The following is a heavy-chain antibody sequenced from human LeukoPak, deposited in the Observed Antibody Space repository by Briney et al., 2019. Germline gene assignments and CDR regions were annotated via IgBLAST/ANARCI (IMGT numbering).Heavy chain of an antibody. D-gene: IGHD3-9*01. V-gene: IGHV3-21*01. J-gene: IGHJ3*02. CDR1: GFTFSSYS. CDR2: ISSSSSYI. CDR3: ASVILPGFDAFDI. Sequence: AAESLSLSCAASGFTFSSYSMNWVRKAPGKGLEWVSYISSSSSYIYYADSVKGRFTISRDNAKNSLYLQMSSIRGEDTAVYYGASVILPGFDAFDIWGQGTMVTVSS.